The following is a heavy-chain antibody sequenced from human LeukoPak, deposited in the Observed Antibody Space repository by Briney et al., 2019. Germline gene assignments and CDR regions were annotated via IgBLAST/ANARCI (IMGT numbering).Heavy chain of an antibody. J-gene: IGHJ4*02. D-gene: IGHD3-10*01. CDR1: GFTFSSYG. Sequence: PGGSLRLSCAASGFTFSSYGMHWVRQAPGKGLEWVGVIWNDGSNKYYADSVKGRFTIFRDNSKNTLYLQMNSLRAEDTAVYSCARASGPFDYWGQGTLVTVSS. V-gene: IGHV3-33*01. CDR3: ARASGPFDY. CDR2: IWNDGSNK.